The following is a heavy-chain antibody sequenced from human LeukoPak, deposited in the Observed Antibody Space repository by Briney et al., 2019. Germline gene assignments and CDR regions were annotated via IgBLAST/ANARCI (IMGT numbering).Heavy chain of an antibody. Sequence: SGTLSLTCTLSRGSIMTTHWWSWVGQPPVKGLEWMGEIYHTGTTNYSPSLKSRLTTSVDQSRNQFSLRLSSVTAADTATYYCAAWGVDYGGNFDYSDYWGQGTLVTVSS. J-gene: IGHJ4*02. CDR3: AAWGVDYGGNFDYSDY. CDR1: RGSIMTTHW. D-gene: IGHD4-23*01. CDR2: IYHTGTT. V-gene: IGHV4-4*02.